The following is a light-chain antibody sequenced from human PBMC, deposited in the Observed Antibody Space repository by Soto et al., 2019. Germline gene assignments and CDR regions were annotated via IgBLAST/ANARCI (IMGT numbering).Light chain of an antibody. Sequence: EIVLTQSPGTLSLSPGERVTLSCRASQSVTSNLAWYQQKPGQAPSLLIYGAFTRATGIPDRFSGSGSGTDFTLTIIRLEPEDFAVYYCQQYGSSPWTFGQGTKVDIK. CDR2: GAF. V-gene: IGKV3-20*01. J-gene: IGKJ1*01. CDR3: QQYGSSPWT. CDR1: QSVTSN.